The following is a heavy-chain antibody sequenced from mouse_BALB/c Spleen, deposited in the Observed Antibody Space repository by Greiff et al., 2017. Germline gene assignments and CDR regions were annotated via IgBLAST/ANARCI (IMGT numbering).Heavy chain of an antibody. CDR2: IDPANGIT. CDR3: ASYYDGSGWFAY. D-gene: IGHD1-1*01. V-gene: IGHV14-3*02. Sequence: EVTLVASGAALVQPGASVKLSCTASGFNINDSYMHWVKQRPEQGLEWIGRIDPANGITKYDPKFQGKATITADTSSNTAYLQRSSLTSEDTAVYYCASYYDGSGWFAYWGQGTLGTVSA. J-gene: IGHJ3*01. CDR1: GFNINDSY.